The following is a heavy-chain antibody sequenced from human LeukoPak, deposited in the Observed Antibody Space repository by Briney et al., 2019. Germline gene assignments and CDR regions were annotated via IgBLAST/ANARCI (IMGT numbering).Heavy chain of an antibody. Sequence: ASVKVSCKASGYTFTGYYMHWVRQAPGQGLEWMGWINPNSGGTNYAQKFQGRVTMTRDTSISTAYMELSRLRSDDTAMYYCARLTTVVTPEHWYFDLWGRGTLVTVSS. CDR3: ARLTTVVTPEHWYFDL. J-gene: IGHJ2*01. D-gene: IGHD4-23*01. V-gene: IGHV1-2*02. CDR1: GYTFTGYY. CDR2: INPNSGGT.